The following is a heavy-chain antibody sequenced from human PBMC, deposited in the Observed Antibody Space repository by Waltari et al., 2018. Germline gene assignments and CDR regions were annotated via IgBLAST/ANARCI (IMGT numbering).Heavy chain of an antibody. CDR1: GYSISSGYY. Sequence: QVQLQESGPGLVKPSETLSLTCAVSGYSISSGYYWGWLRQPPGKGLEWIGSIYHSGSTYYNPSLKSRVTISVDTSKNQFSLKLSSVTAADTAVYYCARYLRYFDYWGQGTLVTVSS. CDR2: IYHSGST. V-gene: IGHV4-38-2*01. J-gene: IGHJ4*02. CDR3: ARYLRYFDY. D-gene: IGHD2-2*01.